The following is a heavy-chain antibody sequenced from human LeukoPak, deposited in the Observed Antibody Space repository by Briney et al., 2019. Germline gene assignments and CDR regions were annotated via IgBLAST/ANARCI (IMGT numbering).Heavy chain of an antibody. Sequence: ASVKVSCKASGYTFTGYYIHWVRQAPGQGLEWMGWINPYSGAINYAQKFQGRVTLTRDTSISTAYMELSRLTSGDTAVYYCARDPKSQLLLDYWSQGTLVTVSS. CDR3: ARDPKSQLLLDY. CDR2: INPYSGAI. J-gene: IGHJ4*02. D-gene: IGHD2-2*01. CDR1: GYTFTGYY. V-gene: IGHV1-2*02.